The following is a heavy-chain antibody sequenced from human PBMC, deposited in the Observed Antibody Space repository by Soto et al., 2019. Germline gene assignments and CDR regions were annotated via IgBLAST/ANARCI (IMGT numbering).Heavy chain of an antibody. V-gene: IGHV4-4*02. Sequence: QVQLQESGPGLVKPSGTLSLTCAVSGGSISSSNWWSWVRQPPGKGLEWIGGIYHSGSTNYNPSLKSRVTITVNKSKNQLSLKLSSVTAADTAVYYGARLVSTSIAVAVYFDYWGQGTLVTVSS. J-gene: IGHJ4*02. CDR1: GGSISSSNW. CDR2: IYHSGST. CDR3: ARLVSTSIAVAVYFDY. D-gene: IGHD6-19*01.